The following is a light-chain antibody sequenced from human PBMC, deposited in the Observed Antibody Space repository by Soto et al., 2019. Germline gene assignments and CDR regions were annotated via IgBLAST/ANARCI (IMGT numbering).Light chain of an antibody. J-gene: IGKJ1*01. CDR2: GAS. Sequence: DIQLTQSPPTLSASVGDRVTITCRASQIIRYYLAWYKQMPGKAPKLLIYGASSLQSGVPSRLSGSGSGTEFTLTISSLQPDDFATYFCQHHNSYSQTFGQGTKVEIK. CDR1: QIIRYY. CDR3: QHHNSYSQT. V-gene: IGKV1-5*01.